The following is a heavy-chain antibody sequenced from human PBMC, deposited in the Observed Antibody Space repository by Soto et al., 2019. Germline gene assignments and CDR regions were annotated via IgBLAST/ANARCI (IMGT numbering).Heavy chain of an antibody. CDR3: AREGRGKKAGYNGLVSLGY. D-gene: IGHD2-2*02. CDR1: GSRFSNYV. CDR2: IIPIFNST. V-gene: IGHV1-69*06. Sequence: QVQLVQSGAEVKTPGSSLKVSCKVSGSRFSNYVISWVRQAPGHGLEWLGRIIPIFNSTKYAQSFQGRVTITSDKSTSTASLELSSLRSDDTAVYYCAREGRGKKAGYNGLVSLGYWGQGTLVTVS. J-gene: IGHJ4*02.